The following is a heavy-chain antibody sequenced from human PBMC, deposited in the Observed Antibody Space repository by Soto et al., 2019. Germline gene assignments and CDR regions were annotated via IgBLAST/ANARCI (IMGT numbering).Heavy chain of an antibody. J-gene: IGHJ4*02. V-gene: IGHV1-3*01. CDR3: ARAVAGRANDY. D-gene: IGHD6-19*01. CDR2: INAGNGNT. CDR1: GYTFTSYA. Sequence: ASVKVSCKASGYTFTSYAMHWVRQAPGQRLEWMGWINAGNGNTKYLQKFQGRVTITRDTSASTAYMELSSLRSEDTAVYYCARAVAGRANDYWGQGTQVTVSS.